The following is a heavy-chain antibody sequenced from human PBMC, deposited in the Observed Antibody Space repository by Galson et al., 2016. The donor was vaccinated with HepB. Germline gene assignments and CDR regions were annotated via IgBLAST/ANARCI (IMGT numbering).Heavy chain of an antibody. V-gene: IGHV3-13*04. CDR1: GSTFSTYD. D-gene: IGHD4-17*01. CDR2: IGTRGDT. Sequence: LRLSCAASGSTFSTYDMHWVRQASGKGLEWVSAIGTRGDTYYADSVEGRFTISRENAKNSLYLQMNYLRAEDTALYYCARELQDAVTFAWYLDLWGRGTLVTVSS. CDR3: ARELQDAVTFAWYLDL. J-gene: IGHJ2*01.